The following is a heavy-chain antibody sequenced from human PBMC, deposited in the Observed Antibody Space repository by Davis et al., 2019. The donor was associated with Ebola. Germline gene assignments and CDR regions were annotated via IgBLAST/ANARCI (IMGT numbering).Heavy chain of an antibody. CDR2: ISAYNGNT. CDR3: ARTSIVGTTTTASDI. Sequence: ASVTVSCKASGYTFMNSAVSWVRQAPGQGLEWMGWISAYNGNTNYAQILQGRVTMTTDTSTGTAYMELRSLRSDDTAVYFCARTSIVGTTTTASDIWGQGTKVTVSS. J-gene: IGHJ3*02. D-gene: IGHD1-26*01. CDR1: GYTFMNSA. V-gene: IGHV1-18*01.